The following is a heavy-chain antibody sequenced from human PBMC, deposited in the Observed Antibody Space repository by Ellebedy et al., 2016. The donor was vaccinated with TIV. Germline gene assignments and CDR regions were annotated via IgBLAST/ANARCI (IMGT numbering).Heavy chain of an antibody. Sequence: AASVKVSCKASGYTFTNYYMHWVRQAPGQGLEWMGIVSPSGDSPNYARNFQGRVTMNMDTSTSTVYMELSSLRSEDTAVYYCARDIRVLYYAMDVWGQGTTVTVSS. V-gene: IGHV1-46*01. CDR1: GYTFTNYY. J-gene: IGHJ6*02. CDR2: VSPSGDSP. D-gene: IGHD1-1*01. CDR3: ARDIRVLYYAMDV.